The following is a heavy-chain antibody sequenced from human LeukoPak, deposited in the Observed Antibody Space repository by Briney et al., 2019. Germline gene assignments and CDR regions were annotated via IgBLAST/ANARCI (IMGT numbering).Heavy chain of an antibody. CDR1: GGTFSSYA. D-gene: IGHD3-22*01. CDR3: AREAGYYYDSSGYLHFDY. Sequence: SVKVSCKASGGTFSSYAISWVRQAPGQGLEWMGRIIPIFGTANYAQKFQGRVTITTDESTSTAYMELSSLRSDDTAVYYCAREAGYYYDSSGYLHFDYWGQGTLVTVSS. J-gene: IGHJ4*02. V-gene: IGHV1-69*05. CDR2: IIPIFGTA.